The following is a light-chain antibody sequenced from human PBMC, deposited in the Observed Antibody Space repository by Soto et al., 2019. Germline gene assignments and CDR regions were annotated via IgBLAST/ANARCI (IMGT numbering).Light chain of an antibody. CDR1: QSISTY. Sequence: IQITQSPSSLSASVGDRVTITCRASQSISTYLNWYQQRPGKAPEVLIYTASRLQGGVPSRFSGSGSGTDFTLTINSXQPEDSASYYCQQSYSTPCTFGQGTKVDIK. CDR3: QQSYSTPCT. V-gene: IGKV1-39*01. J-gene: IGKJ1*01. CDR2: TAS.